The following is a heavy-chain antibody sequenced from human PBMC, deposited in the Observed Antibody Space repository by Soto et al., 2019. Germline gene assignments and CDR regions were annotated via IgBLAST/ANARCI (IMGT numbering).Heavy chain of an antibody. Sequence: GGSLRLSCVGSGFDVTTNCMRWVRQAPGEGQGLRRGLECVSIVCTGGATHYADSVKGRFTISRDRSKNTVHLQMNNVRAEDKAVYYCVRDKRTISGIFPGYWGQGTQVTVSS. V-gene: IGHV3-53*01. CDR3: VRDKRTISGIFPGY. CDR2: VCTGGAT. J-gene: IGHJ4*02. CDR1: GFDVTTNC. D-gene: IGHD1-1*01.